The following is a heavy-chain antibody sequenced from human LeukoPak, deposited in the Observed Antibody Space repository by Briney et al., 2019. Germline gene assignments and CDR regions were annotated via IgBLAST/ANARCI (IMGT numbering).Heavy chain of an antibody. CDR2: VKSRTDGGTT. CDR1: GFTFSNAW. V-gene: IGHV3-15*01. J-gene: IGHJ4*02. CDR3: TTGAWWLRGSFDY. D-gene: IGHD5-12*01. Sequence: GGSLRLSCAASGFTFSNAWMSWVRQAPGKGLEWVGRVKSRTDGGTTDYAAPVKGRFTISRDDSKNTLYLQMNSLKTEDRAVYYCTTGAWWLRGSFDYWGQGTLVTVS.